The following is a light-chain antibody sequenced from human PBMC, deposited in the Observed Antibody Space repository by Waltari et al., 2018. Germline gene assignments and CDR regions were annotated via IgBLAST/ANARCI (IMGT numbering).Light chain of an antibody. CDR1: QSVSSN. CDR3: QQYNNWPPWT. V-gene: IGKV3-15*01. Sequence: EIVMTQSPATLSVSPGERATLSCRASQSVSSNLAWYQQKPGQAPRLLIDGASTRATGIPARFSVSGSGTEFTLTISSLQSEEFAVYYCQQYNNWPPWTFGQGTKVEIK. CDR2: GAS. J-gene: IGKJ1*01.